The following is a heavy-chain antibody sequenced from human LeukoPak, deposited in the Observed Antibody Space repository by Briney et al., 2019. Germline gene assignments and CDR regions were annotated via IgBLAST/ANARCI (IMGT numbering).Heavy chain of an antibody. J-gene: IGHJ6*03. Sequence: ASVTVSCKASGYTFTGYYMHWVRQAPGQGLEWMGWINPNSGGTNYAQKFQGRVTMTRDTSISTAYMELSRLRSDDTAVYYCARDYYDSSGYYKIHYYYYMDVWGKGTTVTVSS. V-gene: IGHV1-2*02. CDR1: GYTFTGYY. CDR2: INPNSGGT. D-gene: IGHD3-22*01. CDR3: ARDYYDSSGYYKIHYYYYMDV.